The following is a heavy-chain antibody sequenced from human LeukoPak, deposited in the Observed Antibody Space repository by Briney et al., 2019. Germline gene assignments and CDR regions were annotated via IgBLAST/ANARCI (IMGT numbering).Heavy chain of an antibody. D-gene: IGHD1-26*01. J-gene: IGHJ4*02. CDR1: GGTFSSYA. V-gene: IGHV1-69*04. Sequence: ASVKVSCKASGGTFSSYAISWVRQAPGQGLEWMGRIIPILGIANYAQKFQGRVTITADKSTSTAYMELSSLRSEDTAVYYCARVFVGATPAFDYWGQGTLVTVSS. CDR3: ARVFVGATPAFDY. CDR2: IIPILGIA.